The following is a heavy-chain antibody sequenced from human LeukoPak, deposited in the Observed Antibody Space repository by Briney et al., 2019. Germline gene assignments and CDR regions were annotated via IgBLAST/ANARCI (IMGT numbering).Heavy chain of an antibody. CDR1: RFRSSTYA. CDR2: ITHTHTPT. Sequence: GGSLRLSSVPSRFRSSTYALAWVPDALGTGVGWVSLITHTHTPTYYAVTVKGRFTISRDNSKITLHLKMNSLRDEDSADYYCAKKTTDSPGYPYHFDNWGQGTLVTVSS. V-gene: IGHV3-23*01. CDR3: AKKTTDSPGYPYHFDN. D-gene: IGHD3-9*01. J-gene: IGHJ4*02.